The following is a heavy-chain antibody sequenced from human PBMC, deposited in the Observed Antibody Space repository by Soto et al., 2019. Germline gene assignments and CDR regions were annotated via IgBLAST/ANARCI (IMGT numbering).Heavy chain of an antibody. D-gene: IGHD4-17*01. V-gene: IGHV4-39*01. CDR1: GGSISSSSYY. CDR3: ARLPRPYNMTTVTKIDY. Sequence: SETLSLTCTVSGGSISSSSYYWGWIRQPPGKGLEWIGSIYYSGSTYYNPSLKSRATISVDTSKNQFSLKLSSVTAADTAVYYCARLPRPYNMTTVTKIDYWGQGTLVTVSS. CDR2: IYYSGST. J-gene: IGHJ4*02.